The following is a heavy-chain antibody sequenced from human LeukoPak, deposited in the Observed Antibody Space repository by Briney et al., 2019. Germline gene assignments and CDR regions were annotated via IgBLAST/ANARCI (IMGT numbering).Heavy chain of an antibody. V-gene: IGHV5-10-1*01. CDR2: IDPSDSNS. Sequence: GESLKISCKGSGYSFTNYWINWVRQMPGKGLEWMGRIDPSDSNSNYSPSFQGHVTISADKSISTAYLQWSSLKASDTAIYYCARHVPYSSGPNVGYWGQGTLVIVSS. D-gene: IGHD6-19*01. CDR1: GYSFTNYW. CDR3: ARHVPYSSGPNVGY. J-gene: IGHJ4*02.